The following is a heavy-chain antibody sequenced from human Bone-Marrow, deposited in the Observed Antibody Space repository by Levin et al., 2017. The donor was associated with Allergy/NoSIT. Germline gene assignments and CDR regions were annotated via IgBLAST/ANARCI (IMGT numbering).Heavy chain of an antibody. CDR2: ISFDGTNE. D-gene: IGHD6-13*01. V-gene: IGHV3-30*02. CDR1: GFTFNNHA. Sequence: GGSLRLSCVAAGFTFNNHAMHWVRQAPGKGLEWVALISFDGTNEYYVDSVKGRFIISRDNSKNTLYLQMNSLRVEDTGVYYCAKVEAVDSSSWYYGSRKYFFDYWGQGALVAVSS. CDR3: AKVEAVDSSSWYYGSRKYFFDY. J-gene: IGHJ4*02.